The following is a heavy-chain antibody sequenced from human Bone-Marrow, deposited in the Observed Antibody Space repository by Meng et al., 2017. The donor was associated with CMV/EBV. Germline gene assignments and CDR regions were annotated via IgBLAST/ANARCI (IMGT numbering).Heavy chain of an antibody. J-gene: IGHJ6*02. CDR2: IKSKTDGGTT. D-gene: IGHD3-22*01. CDR1: GFTFSSYG. Sequence: GGSLRLSCAAPGFTFSSYGMHWVRQAPGKGLEWVGRIKSKTDGGTTDYAAPVKGRFTISRDDSKNTLYLQMNSLKTEDTAVYYCTTDPDSSPTYYYYGMDVWGQGTTVTVSS. CDR3: TTDPDSSPTYYYYGMDV. V-gene: IGHV3-15*01.